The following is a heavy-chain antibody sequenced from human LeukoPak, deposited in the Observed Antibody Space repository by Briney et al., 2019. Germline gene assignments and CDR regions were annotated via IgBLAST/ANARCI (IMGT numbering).Heavy chain of an antibody. CDR3: AKEGDQFRGYLDA. J-gene: IGHJ6*03. CDR2: IWHDGSVE. V-gene: IGHV3-33*06. Sequence: PGGSLRLSCTASGFMFSRLGMQWVRQAPGEGLEWVAMIWHDGSVEEYADSVKGRFTISRDNSQNTLYLQMNSLRDDDTAVYYCAKEGDQFRGYLDAWGKGTRVTVSS. D-gene: IGHD3-16*01. CDR1: GFMFSRLG.